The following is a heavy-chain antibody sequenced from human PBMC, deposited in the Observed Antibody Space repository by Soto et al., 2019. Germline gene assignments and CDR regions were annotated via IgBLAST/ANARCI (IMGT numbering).Heavy chain of an antibody. D-gene: IGHD5-18*01. J-gene: IGHJ6*02. V-gene: IGHV4-31*03. Sequence: QVQLQESGPGLVKPSQTLSLTCTVSGGSISSGGYYWSWIRQHPGKGLEWIGYIYYSGSTYYNPSLRGRVTISVDTAKNQFSLKLSSVTAADTAVYYCARGYSYGYYYYYGMDVWGQGTTVTVSS. CDR1: GGSISSGGYY. CDR2: IYYSGST. CDR3: ARGYSYGYYYYYGMDV.